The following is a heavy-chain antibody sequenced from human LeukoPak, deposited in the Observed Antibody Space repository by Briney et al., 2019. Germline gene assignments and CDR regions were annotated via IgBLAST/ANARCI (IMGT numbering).Heavy chain of an antibody. Sequence: GGSLRLSCAASGFTFSGYWMSWVRQAPGKGLEWVANIKQDGSEKYYVDSVKGRFTISRDNAKNSLYLQMNSLRAEDTAVYYCARVRTTVTTFDAFDIWGQGTMVTVSS. D-gene: IGHD4-17*01. CDR2: IKQDGSEK. CDR1: GFTFSGYW. J-gene: IGHJ3*02. V-gene: IGHV3-7*01. CDR3: ARVRTTVTTFDAFDI.